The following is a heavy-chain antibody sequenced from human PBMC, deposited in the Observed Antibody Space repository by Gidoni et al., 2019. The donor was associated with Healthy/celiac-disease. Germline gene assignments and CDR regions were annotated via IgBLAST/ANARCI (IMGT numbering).Heavy chain of an antibody. Sequence: EVQLLESGGGLVQPGGSLSLSCAASGFTFSSYAMSWVRQAPGKGLEWVASISGRGGRTYYADSGKGRFTISRDKSKNTLYLQMNSLRAEDTAVYYCAKGMILRRPLYHWGQGTLVTVSS. CDR1: GFTFSSYA. J-gene: IGHJ4*02. D-gene: IGHD2-15*01. CDR2: ISGRGGRT. CDR3: AKGMILRRPLYH. V-gene: IGHV3-23*01.